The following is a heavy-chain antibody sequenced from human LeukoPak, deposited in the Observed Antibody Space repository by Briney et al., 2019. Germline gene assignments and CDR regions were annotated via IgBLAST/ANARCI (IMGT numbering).Heavy chain of an antibody. Sequence: GGSLRLSCAASGFTFSSYWMSWVRQAPGKGLEWVANIKQDGSEKYYVDSVKGRFTISRDNAKNSLYLQMNSLRAEDTAVYYCAKDQRRPHLLWFGELFEDYWGQGTLVTVSS. V-gene: IGHV3-7*03. D-gene: IGHD3-10*01. CDR3: AKDQRRPHLLWFGELFEDY. J-gene: IGHJ4*02. CDR2: IKQDGSEK. CDR1: GFTFSSYW.